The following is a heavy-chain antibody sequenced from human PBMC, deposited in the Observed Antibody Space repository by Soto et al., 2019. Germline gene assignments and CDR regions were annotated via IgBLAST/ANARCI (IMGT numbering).Heavy chain of an antibody. J-gene: IGHJ4*02. CDR2: ISASASRS. V-gene: IGHV3-23*01. Sequence: GGSLRLSCAASGFTLGSFAMGWVRQAPGKGLEWVSDISASASRSSYADFVRGRFTVSRDNSKNTLFLQMNSLSVEDTAVYYCAKSRLVMTSSSFDSWGQGALVTVSS. D-gene: IGHD2-21*02. CDR3: AKSRLVMTSSSFDS. CDR1: GFTLGSFA.